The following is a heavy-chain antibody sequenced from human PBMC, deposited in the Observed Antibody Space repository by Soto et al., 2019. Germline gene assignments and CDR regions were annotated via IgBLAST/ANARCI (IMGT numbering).Heavy chain of an antibody. CDR3: AKEGEGARYYYYYMDV. V-gene: IGHV3-23*01. D-gene: IGHD3-16*01. CDR1: GFTFSSYA. J-gene: IGHJ6*03. Sequence: EVQLLESGGGLVQPGGSLRLSCAASGFTFSSYAMSWVRQAPGKGLEWVSAISGSGGSTYYADSVKGRFTISRDNSKNTRYLQMNSLRAEDTAVYYCAKEGEGARYYYYYMDVWGKGTTVTVSS. CDR2: ISGSGGST.